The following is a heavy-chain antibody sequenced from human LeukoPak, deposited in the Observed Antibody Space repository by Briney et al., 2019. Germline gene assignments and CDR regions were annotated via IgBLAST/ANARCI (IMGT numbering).Heavy chain of an antibody. D-gene: IGHD3-10*01. CDR1: GFTFSSYS. Sequence: GGSLRLSCAASGFTFSSYSMNWVRQAPGKGLEWVSAISGSGGSTYYADSVKGRFTISRDNSKNTLYLQMNSLRAEDTAVYYCAKELLWFGELSLYFDYWGQGTLVTVSS. CDR2: ISGSGGST. V-gene: IGHV3-23*01. J-gene: IGHJ4*02. CDR3: AKELLWFGELSLYFDY.